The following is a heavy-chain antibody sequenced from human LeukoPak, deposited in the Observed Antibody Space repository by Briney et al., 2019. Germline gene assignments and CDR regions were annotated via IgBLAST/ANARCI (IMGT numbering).Heavy chain of an antibody. V-gene: IGHV3-48*03. J-gene: IGHJ4*02. CDR1: GFTFSSYE. CDR3: ASTRIAARLSNFDY. CDR2: ISSSGSTI. Sequence: GGSLRLSCAASGFTFSSYEMNWVRQAPGKGLEWVSYISSSGSTIYYADSVKGRFTISRDNAKNSLYLQMNSLRAEDTAVYCCASTRIAARLSNFDYWGQGTLVTVSS. D-gene: IGHD6-6*01.